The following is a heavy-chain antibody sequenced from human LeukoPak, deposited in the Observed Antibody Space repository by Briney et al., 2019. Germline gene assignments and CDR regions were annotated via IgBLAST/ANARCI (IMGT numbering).Heavy chain of an antibody. CDR2: IYSGGTT. J-gene: IGHJ5*02. CDR3: ARGGAYNWFDP. Sequence: PGGSLRLSCAASTFTFSDYSMNWVRQAPGKGLEWVSVIYSGGTTYYADSVKGRFTISRDNSKNTLYPQMNSLRAADTAVYYCARGGAYNWFDPWGQGTLVTVSS. V-gene: IGHV3-53*01. CDR1: TFTFSDYS.